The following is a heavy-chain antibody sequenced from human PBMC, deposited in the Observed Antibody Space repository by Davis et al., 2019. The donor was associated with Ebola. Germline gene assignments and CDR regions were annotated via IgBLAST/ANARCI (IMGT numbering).Heavy chain of an antibody. CDR2: ISATGVDK. Sequence: GESLKISCAASGFTFSNYAMSWVRQVPGGGLEWVAGISATGVDKKYADSVRGRFSISRDDSKNTLYLQMDSLRAEDTAVFYCAEGGTNNFLGANWGQVTLVTVSS. J-gene: IGHJ4*02. V-gene: IGHV3-23*01. CDR1: GFTFSNYA. D-gene: IGHD2-8*01. CDR3: AEGGTNNFLGAN.